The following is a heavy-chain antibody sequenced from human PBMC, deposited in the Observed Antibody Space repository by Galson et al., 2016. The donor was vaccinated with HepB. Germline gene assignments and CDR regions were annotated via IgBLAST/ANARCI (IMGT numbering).Heavy chain of an antibody. CDR1: GGSLSSDNYY. CDR2: ISSSGST. J-gene: IGHJ6*04. Sequence: TLSLTCTVSGGSLSSDNYYWTWIRQPAGKGLEWIGRISSSGSTNYNPSLKSRVTISLDTSNNQFSLNLSSVTAAATAMYYCTRSAGQRDYYYYYGTDVWGKGTTVTVSS. V-gene: IGHV4-61*02. CDR3: TRSAGQRDYYYYYGTDV. D-gene: IGHD6-13*01.